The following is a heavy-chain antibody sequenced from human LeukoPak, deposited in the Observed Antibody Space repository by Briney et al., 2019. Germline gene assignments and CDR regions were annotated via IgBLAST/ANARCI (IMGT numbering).Heavy chain of an antibody. CDR2: ISSSSNMK. V-gene: IGHV3-48*04. Sequence: GGSLRLSCVASGFTFSSYSMTWVRQAPGKGLEWVSYISSSSNMKHYADSVRGRFTISRDNAKNSLYLHMDSRRADDTAMYYCARYGDYRHFYYYMDVWGKGTRVTVSS. CDR1: GFTFSSYS. D-gene: IGHD4-17*01. CDR3: ARYGDYRHFYYYMDV. J-gene: IGHJ6*03.